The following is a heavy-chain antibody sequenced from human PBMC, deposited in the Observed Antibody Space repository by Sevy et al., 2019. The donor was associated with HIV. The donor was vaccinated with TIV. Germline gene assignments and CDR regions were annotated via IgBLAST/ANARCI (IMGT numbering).Heavy chain of an antibody. CDR1: GGSISNYY. CDR2: IYDSGST. D-gene: IGHD3-22*01. Sequence: SETLSLTCTVSGGSISNYYWSWIRQPPGKGLEWIANIYDSGSTNYNPSLKSRVTISVDTSKNQFSLKLRSVTAADTAVYYCARGDGIYFDGSVYYPEGAFDIWGQGTMVTVSS. J-gene: IGHJ3*02. CDR3: ARGDGIYFDGSVYYPEGAFDI. V-gene: IGHV4-59*01.